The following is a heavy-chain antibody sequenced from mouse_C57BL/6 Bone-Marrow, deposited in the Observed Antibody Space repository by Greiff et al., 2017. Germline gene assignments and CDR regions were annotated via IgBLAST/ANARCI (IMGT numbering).Heavy chain of an antibody. Sequence: EVKLVESGGDLVKPGGSLKLSCAASGFTFSSYGMSWVRQTPDKRLEWVATISSGGSYTYYPDSVKGRFTISRDNAKNTLYLQMSSLKSEDTAMCYVEKLGYGDDGRVYGGQGTTLTVSS. CDR1: GFTFSSYG. CDR3: EKLGYGDDGRVY. D-gene: IGHD2-2*01. CDR2: ISSGGSYT. V-gene: IGHV5-6*01. J-gene: IGHJ2*01.